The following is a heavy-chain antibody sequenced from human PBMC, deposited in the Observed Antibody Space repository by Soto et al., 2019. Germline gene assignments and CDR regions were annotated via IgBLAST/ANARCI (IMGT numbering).Heavy chain of an antibody. Sequence: SVTLSCQASGGTFSSYAISWVRQAPGQGLEWMGGIIPIFGTANYAQKFQGRVTITADESTSTAYMELSSLRSEDTAVYYCARSYSSSWSSRMNLDYWGQGTLVTVSS. CDR2: IIPIFGTA. CDR3: ARSYSSSWSSRMNLDY. V-gene: IGHV1-69*13. D-gene: IGHD6-13*01. CDR1: GGTFSSYA. J-gene: IGHJ4*02.